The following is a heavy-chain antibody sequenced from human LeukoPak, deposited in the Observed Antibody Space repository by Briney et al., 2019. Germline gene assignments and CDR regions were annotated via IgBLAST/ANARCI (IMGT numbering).Heavy chain of an antibody. V-gene: IGHV3-33*06. CDR3: AKPTRGSGGSFLIDY. CDR2: IWNTGTYK. J-gene: IGHJ4*02. D-gene: IGHD2-15*01. Sequence: PGGSLRLFCATSGFSFRNYRMHWVRQAPGKGLEGEAVIWNTGTYKYYADAVTGRLSISRDNSKNTLYLQMTRLRVEDTAVYYCAKPTRGSGGSFLIDYWGQGTLVTVSS. CDR1: GFSFRNYR.